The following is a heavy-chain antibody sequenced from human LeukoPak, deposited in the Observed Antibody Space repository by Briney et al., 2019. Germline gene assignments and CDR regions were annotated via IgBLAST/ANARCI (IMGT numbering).Heavy chain of an antibody. CDR3: ARGDIVVLPAGIPHNWFDP. J-gene: IGHJ5*02. CDR1: GYTFTGYY. D-gene: IGHD2-2*02. Sequence: ASVKVSCKASGYTFTGYYMHWVRPAPGQGLEWMGWINPNSGGTNYAQKFQGRVTMTRDTSISTAYMELSRLRSDDTAVYYCARGDIVVLPAGIPHNWFDPWGQGTLVTVSS. CDR2: INPNSGGT. V-gene: IGHV1-2*02.